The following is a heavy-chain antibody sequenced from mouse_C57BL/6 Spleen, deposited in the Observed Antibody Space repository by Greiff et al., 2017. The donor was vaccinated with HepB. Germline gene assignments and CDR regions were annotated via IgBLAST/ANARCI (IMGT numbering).Heavy chain of an antibody. Sequence: QVQLQQSGAELVRPGTSVKMSCKASGYTFNNYWIGWAKQRPGHGLEWIGDIYPGGGYTNYNEKFKGKATLTADKSSSTAYMQVSSLTSEDSAIYYCARWEEYDEGYFDFWGTGTTVTVSS. D-gene: IGHD2-14*01. CDR1: GYTFNNYW. CDR3: ARWEEYDEGYFDF. CDR2: IYPGGGYT. V-gene: IGHV1-63*01. J-gene: IGHJ1*03.